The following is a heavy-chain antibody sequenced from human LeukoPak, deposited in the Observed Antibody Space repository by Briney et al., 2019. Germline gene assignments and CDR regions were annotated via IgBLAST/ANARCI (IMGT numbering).Heavy chain of an antibody. J-gene: IGHJ5*02. CDR3: ASGRGWFDP. D-gene: IGHD3-10*01. Sequence: KPSETLSLTCAVYGGSFNDYYWNWIRQPPGKGLEWIGKIDQSGSTIYNSSLKSRVTISVDTSKNQFSLKLSSVTAADTAVYYCASGRGWFDPWGQGTLVTVSS. CDR1: GGSFNDYY. V-gene: IGHV4-34*01. CDR2: IDQSGST.